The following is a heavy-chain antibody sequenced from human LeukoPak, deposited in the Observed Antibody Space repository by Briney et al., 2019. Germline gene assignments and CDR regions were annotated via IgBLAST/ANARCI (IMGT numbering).Heavy chain of an antibody. J-gene: IGHJ3*02. Sequence: SETLSLTCTVSGGSISSYYWSWIRQPPGKGLEWIGYIYYSGSTNYNPSLKSRVTISVDTSKNQFSLKLSSVTAADTAVYYCARFSSWYASFDAFDIWGQGTMVTVSS. CDR2: IYYSGST. D-gene: IGHD6-13*01. V-gene: IGHV4-59*01. CDR3: ARFSSWYASFDAFDI. CDR1: GGSISSYY.